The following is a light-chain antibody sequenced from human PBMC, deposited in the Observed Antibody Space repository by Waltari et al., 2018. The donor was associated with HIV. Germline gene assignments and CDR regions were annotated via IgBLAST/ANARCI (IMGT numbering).Light chain of an antibody. CDR3: ATWDDSLNAWV. V-gene: IGLV1-44*01. J-gene: IGLJ3*02. CDR1: SSNTGTTT. Sequence: SVLNQSPSASGTPGQRVIISCSGSSSNTGTTTVTWSQQFPGTAPKLLIYWYGQRPSGVPERFSGSKSATSASLAISGLRSEDEADYYCATWDDSLNAWVFGGGTKLTVL. CDR2: WYG.